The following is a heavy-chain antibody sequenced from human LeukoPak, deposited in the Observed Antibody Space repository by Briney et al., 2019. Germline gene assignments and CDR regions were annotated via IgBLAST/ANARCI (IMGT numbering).Heavy chain of an antibody. D-gene: IGHD2-8*01. CDR1: GGSISTSSYY. J-gene: IGHJ4*02. CDR2: IFYSGST. CDR3: ARDPADGYFDY. Sequence: SETLSLTCTVSGGSISTSSYYWGWVRQPPGTGLEWIGNIFYSGSTYYSPSLKSRVTISLDTSRNQFSLKLNSVTAADTAVYYCARDPADGYFDYWGQGTLVTVSS. V-gene: IGHV4-39*07.